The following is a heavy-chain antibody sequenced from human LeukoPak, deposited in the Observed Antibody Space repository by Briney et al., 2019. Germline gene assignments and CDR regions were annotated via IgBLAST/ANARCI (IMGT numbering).Heavy chain of an antibody. CDR1: GFTFSSYA. CDR3: VTFYETY. Sequence: GGSLRLSCAASGFTFSSYAMSWVRQAPGKGLEWVSAISGSGGNTCYADSVKGRFTISKDNAKNTVSLQMNNLRAEDTAVYYCVTFYETYWGRGTLVTVSS. D-gene: IGHD2/OR15-2a*01. J-gene: IGHJ4*02. V-gene: IGHV3-23*01. CDR2: ISGSGGNT.